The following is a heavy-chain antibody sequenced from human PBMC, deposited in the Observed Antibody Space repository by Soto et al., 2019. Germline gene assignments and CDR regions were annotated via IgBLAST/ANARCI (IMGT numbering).Heavy chain of an antibody. CDR3: ARARYDSSGGYYFDY. D-gene: IGHD3-22*01. CDR2: ISYDGSNK. Sequence: QVPLVESGGGVVQPGRSLRLSCAASGFTFSSYAMHWVRQAPGKGLEWVAVISYDGSNKYYAHSVKGRFTISRDNSKNTLYLQMNSLRAEDTAVYYCARARYDSSGGYYFDYWGQGTLVTVSS. J-gene: IGHJ4*02. V-gene: IGHV3-30-3*01. CDR1: GFTFSSYA.